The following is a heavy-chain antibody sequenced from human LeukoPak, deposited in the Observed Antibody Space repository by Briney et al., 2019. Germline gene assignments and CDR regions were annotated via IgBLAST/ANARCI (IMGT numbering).Heavy chain of an antibody. J-gene: IGHJ4*02. D-gene: IGHD3-22*01. CDR2: ISAYNGNT. Sequence: GASVKVSCKASGYTFTSYGISWVRQAPGQGLEWMGWISAYNGNTNYAQKLQGRVTMTTDTSTSTAYMELRSLRSDDTAVYYCARLYDSSGYMPLYYFDYWGQGTLVTVSS. V-gene: IGHV1-18*01. CDR1: GYTFTSYG. CDR3: ARLYDSSGYMPLYYFDY.